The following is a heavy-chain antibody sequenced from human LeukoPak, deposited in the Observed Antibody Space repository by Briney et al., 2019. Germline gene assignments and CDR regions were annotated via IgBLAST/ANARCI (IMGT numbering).Heavy chain of an antibody. CDR1: GFTFSDYY. V-gene: IGHV3-11*01. J-gene: IGHJ4*02. Sequence: SGGSLRLSCAASGFTFSDYYMSWIRQAPGKGLEWVSYISSSGSTIYYADSVKGRFTISRDNAKNSLYLQMNSLRAEDTAVYYCANREGGYTYDPFDYWGQGTLVTVSS. D-gene: IGHD5-18*01. CDR2: ISSSGSTI. CDR3: ANREGGYTYDPFDY.